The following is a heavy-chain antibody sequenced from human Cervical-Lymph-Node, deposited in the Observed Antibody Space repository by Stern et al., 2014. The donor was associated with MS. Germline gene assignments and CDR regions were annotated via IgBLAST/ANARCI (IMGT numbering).Heavy chain of an antibody. Sequence: QVQLMQSGPGLVKPSETLSLTCTVSGGSISSSSYYWGWIRQPPGKGLEWIGSIYYSGSTYYNPSLKSRVTISVDTSKNQFSLKLSSVTAADTAVYYCASIVQLFIGYWGQGTLVTVSS. CDR3: ASIVQLFIGY. CDR1: GGSISSSSYY. CDR2: IYYSGST. D-gene: IGHD2-2*01. J-gene: IGHJ4*02. V-gene: IGHV4-39*01.